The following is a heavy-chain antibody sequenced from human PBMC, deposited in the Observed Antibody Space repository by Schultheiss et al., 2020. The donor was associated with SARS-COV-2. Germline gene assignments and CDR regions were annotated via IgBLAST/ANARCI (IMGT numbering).Heavy chain of an antibody. CDR1: GFTFSSYA. V-gene: IGHV3-53*01. CDR2: IYSGGST. CDR3: ARGGGYYYGMDV. Sequence: GGSLRLSCAASGFTFSSYAMSWVRQAPGKGLEWVSVIYSGGSTYYADSVKGRFTISRDNSKNTLFLQMNSLRAEDTAVYYCARGGGYYYGMDVWGQGTTVTVSS. D-gene: IGHD3-10*01. J-gene: IGHJ6*02.